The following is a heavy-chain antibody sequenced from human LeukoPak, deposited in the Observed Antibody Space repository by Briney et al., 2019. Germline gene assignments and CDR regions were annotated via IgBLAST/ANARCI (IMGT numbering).Heavy chain of an antibody. V-gene: IGHV3-30-3*01. CDR3: AREEYGAHYFDC. CDR1: GFIFRNYA. J-gene: IGHJ4*02. Sequence: RGSLRLSCAPSGFIFRNYAMHWVRQAPGKGLERVAVISYDGSNKYYADSVKGRFTISRDNSKNTLYLQMDSLRAEDTAVYYCAREEYGAHYFDCWGQGTLVTVSS. D-gene: IGHD2/OR15-2a*01. CDR2: ISYDGSNK.